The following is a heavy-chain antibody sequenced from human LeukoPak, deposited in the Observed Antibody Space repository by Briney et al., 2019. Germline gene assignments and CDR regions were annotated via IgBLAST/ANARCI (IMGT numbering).Heavy chain of an antibody. J-gene: IGHJ4*02. V-gene: IGHV1-69*01. Sequence: SLRVSSMPSVGTLTIYAISCVRQAPGQGREWMGRIIPIFGTANYAQKFQGRVTITADESTSTAYMELRSLRSEDTAVYSSARDRVCGAAAPYYFDCWGQGTLVTVSS. CDR2: IIPIFGTA. D-gene: IGHD6-13*01. CDR1: VGTLTIYA. CDR3: ARDRVCGAAAPYYFDC.